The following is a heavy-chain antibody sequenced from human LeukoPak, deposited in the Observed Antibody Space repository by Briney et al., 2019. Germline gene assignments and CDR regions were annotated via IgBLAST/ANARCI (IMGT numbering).Heavy chain of an antibody. V-gene: IGHV3-48*01. CDR2: ISSSSSTI. Sequence: GGSLRLSCAASGFTFSSYSMNWVRQAPGKGLEWVSYISSSSSTIYYADSVKGRFTISRDNAKNSLYLQMNSLRAEDTAVYYCARDSGIVVVPAAMSSSWFDPWGQGTLVTVSS. J-gene: IGHJ5*02. CDR3: ARDSGIVVVPAAMSSSWFDP. D-gene: IGHD2-2*01. CDR1: GFTFSSYS.